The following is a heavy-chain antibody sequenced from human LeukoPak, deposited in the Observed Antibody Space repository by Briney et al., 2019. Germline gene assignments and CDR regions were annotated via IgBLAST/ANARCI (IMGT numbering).Heavy chain of an antibody. J-gene: IGHJ4*02. D-gene: IGHD2-15*01. V-gene: IGHV1-3*01. CDR3: AREGVALSLDY. CDR1: GYSFTDYA. Sequence: ASVKVSCMASGYSFTDYAMQWVRQAPGQRLEWMGWINAGNGNTKSSQKFQGRVTFTRDTSASTAYMELSSLRSEDTAVYYCAREGVALSLDYWGQGTLVSVSS. CDR2: INAGNGNT.